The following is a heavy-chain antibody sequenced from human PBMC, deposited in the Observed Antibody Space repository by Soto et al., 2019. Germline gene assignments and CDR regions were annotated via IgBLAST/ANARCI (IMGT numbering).Heavy chain of an antibody. V-gene: IGHV3-9*01. CDR1: GFTFDGYA. D-gene: IGHD3-22*01. J-gene: IGHJ1*01. CDR2: ISWSSGGT. Sequence: GGALRLSCGASGFTFDGYAMRWVGQAPGKGLEWVSGISWSSGGTCYADSVKGRFTISRDNSKNSLYLQMSRRRAEDTALYYCAQCAYHSNGRLLRYFQHWGQGTLATVSS. CDR3: AQCAYHSNGRLLRYFQH.